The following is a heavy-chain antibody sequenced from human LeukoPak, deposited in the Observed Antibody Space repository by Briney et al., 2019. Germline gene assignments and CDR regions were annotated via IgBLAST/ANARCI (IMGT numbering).Heavy chain of an antibody. CDR2: ISSSGSTI. CDR3: ASSFYDSSGYYGLWY. D-gene: IGHD3-22*01. Sequence: SGGSLRLSCAASGFTFSSYEMNWVRQAPGKGLEWVSYISSSGSTIYYADSVKGRFTISRDNAKNSLYLQMNSLRAEDTAVYYCASSFYDSSGYYGLWYWGQGTLVTVSS. J-gene: IGHJ4*02. CDR1: GFTFSSYE. V-gene: IGHV3-48*03.